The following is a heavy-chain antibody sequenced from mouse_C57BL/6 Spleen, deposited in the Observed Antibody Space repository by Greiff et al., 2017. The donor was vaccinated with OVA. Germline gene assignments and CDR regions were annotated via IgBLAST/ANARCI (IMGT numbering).Heavy chain of an antibody. CDR1: GYTFTSYW. Sequence: VQLQQSGAELVKPGASVKLSCKASGYTFTSYWMHWVKQRPGQGLEWIGMIHPNSGSTNYNEKFKSKATLTVDKSSSTAYMQLSSLTSEDSAVYYCARSGGSSYWYFDVWGTGTTVTVSS. V-gene: IGHV1-64*01. D-gene: IGHD1-1*01. CDR3: ARSGGSSYWYFDV. CDR2: IHPNSGST. J-gene: IGHJ1*03.